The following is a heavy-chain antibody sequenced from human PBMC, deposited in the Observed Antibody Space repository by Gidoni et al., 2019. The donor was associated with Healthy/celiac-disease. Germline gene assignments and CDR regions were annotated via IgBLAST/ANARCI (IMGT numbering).Heavy chain of an antibody. D-gene: IGHD2-8*01. Sequence: VQLLESGGGLVQPGGSLRLSCSASGFTFSSYSMNWVRQAPGKGLEWVSYISSSSSTIYYADSVKGRFTISRDNAKNSLYLQMNSLRAEDTAVYYCARFYCTNGVCYPGGDYWGQGTLVTVSS. V-gene: IGHV3-48*01. J-gene: IGHJ4*02. CDR1: GFTFSSYS. CDR3: ARFYCTNGVCYPGGDY. CDR2: ISSSSSTI.